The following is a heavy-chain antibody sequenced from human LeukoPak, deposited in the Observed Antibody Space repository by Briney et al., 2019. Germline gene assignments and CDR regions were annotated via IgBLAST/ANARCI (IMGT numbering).Heavy chain of an antibody. CDR2: ISSSGSSI. Sequence: PGGSLRLSCAASGFTFSGHEMNWVRQAPGKGLEWVACISSSGSSIYYADSVKGRFTISRDNAKNSLYLRMNSLRAEDTAVDYCAGAGFDYWGQGTLATVSS. J-gene: IGHJ4*02. V-gene: IGHV3-48*03. CDR1: GFTFSGHE. CDR3: AGAGFDY.